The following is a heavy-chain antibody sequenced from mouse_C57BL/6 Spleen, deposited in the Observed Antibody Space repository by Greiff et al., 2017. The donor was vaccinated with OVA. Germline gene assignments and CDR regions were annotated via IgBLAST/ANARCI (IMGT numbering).Heavy chain of an antibody. J-gene: IGHJ2*01. V-gene: IGHV5-16*01. CDR1: GFTFSDYY. D-gene: IGHD6-1*01. CDR3: ARASVMYYFDY. Sequence: EVQRVESEGGLVQPGSSMKLSCTASGFTFSDYYMAWVRQVPEKGLEWVANINYDGSSTYYLDSLKSRFIILRDNAKNILYLQMSSLKSEDTATYYCARASVMYYFDYWGQGTTLTVSS. CDR2: INYDGSST.